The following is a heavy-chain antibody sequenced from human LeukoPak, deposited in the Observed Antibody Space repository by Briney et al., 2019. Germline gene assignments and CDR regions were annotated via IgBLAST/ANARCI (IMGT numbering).Heavy chain of an antibody. V-gene: IGHV3-23*01. D-gene: IGHD3-10*01. J-gene: IGHJ6*02. CDR2: ISGSGGST. CDR3: AKDIGPNYGSGSWDYYYYYYGMDV. Sequence: PGGSLRLSCAASGFTFSSYAMSWVRQAPGKGLEWVSAISGSGGSTYYADSVKGRFTISRDNAKNSLYLQMNSLRAEDTALYYCAKDIGPNYGSGSWDYYYYYYGMDVWGQGTTVTVSS. CDR1: GFTFSSYA.